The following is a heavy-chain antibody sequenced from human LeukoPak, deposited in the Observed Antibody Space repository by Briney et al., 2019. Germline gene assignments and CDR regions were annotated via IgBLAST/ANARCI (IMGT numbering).Heavy chain of an antibody. CDR2: IWYDGSNK. D-gene: IGHD3-22*01. V-gene: IGHV3-33*01. CDR1: GFTFSSYG. Sequence: GGSLRLSCAASGFTFSSYGMHWVRQAPGKGLEWVAVIWYDGSNKYYADSVKGRFTISRDNSKNTLYLQMNSLRAEDTAVYYCARDSYYYDSSGYLDYWGQGTLVTVSS. J-gene: IGHJ4*02. CDR3: ARDSYYYDSSGYLDY.